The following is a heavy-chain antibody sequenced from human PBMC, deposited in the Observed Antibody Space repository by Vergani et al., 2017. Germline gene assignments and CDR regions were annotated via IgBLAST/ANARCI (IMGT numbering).Heavy chain of an antibody. CDR2: IKSDGSIT. D-gene: IGHD3-3*01. V-gene: IGHV3-74*01. CDR3: ARFSRPYYDFCSGYYVTDYYYMDV. Sequence: EVQLVESGGGLINPGGSLRLSCEGSGFSFSGYWMHWVRQRPEKGLVWVSRIKSDGSITNYADSVKGRFTISRDNAKNTLYLQMNSLRAEDTAVYYCARFSRPYYDFCSGYYVTDYYYMDVWGKGP. J-gene: IGHJ6*03. CDR1: GFSFSGYW.